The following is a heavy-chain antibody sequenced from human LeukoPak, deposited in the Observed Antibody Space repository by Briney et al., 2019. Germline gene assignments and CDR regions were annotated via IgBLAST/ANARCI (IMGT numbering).Heavy chain of an antibody. D-gene: IGHD4-17*01. V-gene: IGHV3-23*01. CDR2: ISSSGAGT. Sequence: GGSLRLSCAAPGFTFSTHGMSWVRQAPGKGLEWVSAISSSGAGTFYADSVKGRFTISRDNSRTTLYLQMHSLRAEDTAVYYCAKAAPGTTVTRDYFDYWGQGTLVTVSS. CDR1: GFTFSTHG. J-gene: IGHJ4*02. CDR3: AKAAPGTTVTRDYFDY.